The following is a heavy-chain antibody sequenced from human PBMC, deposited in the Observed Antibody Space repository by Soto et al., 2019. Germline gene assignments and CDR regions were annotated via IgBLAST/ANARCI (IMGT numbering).Heavy chain of an antibody. Sequence: GGSLRLSCAASGFTFSSYAMSWVRQAPGKGLEWVSAISGSGGSTYYADSVKGRFTISRDNSKNTLYLQMNSLRAEDTAVYYCEKAPYYDFWSGYYYYWGQGPLVTVYS. CDR3: EKAPYYDFWSGYYYY. V-gene: IGHV3-23*01. CDR2: ISGSGGST. J-gene: IGHJ4*02. D-gene: IGHD3-3*01. CDR1: GFTFSSYA.